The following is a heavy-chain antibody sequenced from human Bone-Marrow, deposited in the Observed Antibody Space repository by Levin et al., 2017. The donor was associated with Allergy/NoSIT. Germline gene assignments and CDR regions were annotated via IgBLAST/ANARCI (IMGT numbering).Heavy chain of an antibody. J-gene: IGHJ6*02. CDR1: GGSISNFV. CDR2: IIPVSNTA. Sequence: PGESLKISCKASGGSISNFVISWVRQAPGRGLEWMGAIIPVSNTAQSAQRFQGRVTITADESSNTHYMELSSLTSEDTAVYYCGRPHGSGWNSHYAMDVWGQGTTVTVS. V-gene: IGHV1-69*01. CDR3: GRPHGSGWNSHYAMDV. D-gene: IGHD6-19*01.